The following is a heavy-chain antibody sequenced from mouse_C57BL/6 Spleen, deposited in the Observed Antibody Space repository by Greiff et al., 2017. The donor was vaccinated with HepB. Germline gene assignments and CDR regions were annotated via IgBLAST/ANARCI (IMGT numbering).Heavy chain of an antibody. D-gene: IGHD1-1*01. CDR3: ARAHCGSSYDYAMGY. Sequence: QVQLQQPGAELVMPGASVKLSCKASGYTFTSYWMHWVKQRPGQGLEWIGEIDPSDSYTNYNQKFKGKSTLTADKSSSTAYMQLSSLTSEDSAVYYCARAHCGSSYDYAMGYWGQVTSVTVSS. CDR1: GYTFTSYW. V-gene: IGHV1-69*01. CDR2: IDPSDSYT. J-gene: IGHJ4*01.